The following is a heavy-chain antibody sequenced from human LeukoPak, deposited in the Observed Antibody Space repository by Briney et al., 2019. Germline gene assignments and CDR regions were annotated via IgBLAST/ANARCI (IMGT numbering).Heavy chain of an antibody. D-gene: IGHD3-22*01. J-gene: IGHJ4*02. CDR1: GGSISSGSYY. V-gene: IGHV4-39*01. Sequence: SQTLSLTCTVSGGSISSGSYYWGWIRQPPGKGLEWIGSIYYSGSTYYNPSLKSRVTISVDTSKNQFSLKLSSVTAADTAVYYCARQMGYYYDSSGYYYGYYFDYWGQGTLVTVSS. CDR3: ARQMGYYYDSSGYYYGYYFDY. CDR2: IYYSGST.